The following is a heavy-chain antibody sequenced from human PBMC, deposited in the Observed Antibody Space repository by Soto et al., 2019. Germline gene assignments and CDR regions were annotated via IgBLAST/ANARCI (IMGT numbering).Heavy chain of an antibody. CDR1: GFTFSNAW. CDR3: TTDFDPLLWFGESVKGYYYYGMDV. V-gene: IGHV3-15*07. Sequence: PGGSLRLSCAASGFTFSNAWMNWVRQAPGKGLEWVGRIKSKTDGGTTDYAAPVKGRFTISRDDSKNTLYLQMNSLKTEDTAVYYCTTDFDPLLWFGESVKGYYYYGMDVWGQGTTVTVSS. J-gene: IGHJ6*02. CDR2: IKSKTDGGTT. D-gene: IGHD3-10*01.